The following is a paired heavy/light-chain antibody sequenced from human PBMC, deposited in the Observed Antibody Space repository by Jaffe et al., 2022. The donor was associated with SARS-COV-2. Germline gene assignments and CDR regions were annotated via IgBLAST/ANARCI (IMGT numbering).Heavy chain of an antibody. CDR1: GFTFSTYT. CDR3: VRRPDCSVTTSCYIDWLDP. CDR2: ISSTGFHI. V-gene: IGHV3-21*01. J-gene: IGHJ5*02. Sequence: EVQLVESGGGLVKPGGSLRLSCAASGFTFSTYTMNWVRQAPGKGLEWVSSISSTGFHIYYADSVRGRFSVSRDNAKNSLYLQMNSLRAEDTALYYCVRRPDCSVTTSCYIDWLDPWGQGTLVTVSS. D-gene: IGHD2-2*02.
Light chain of an antibody. CDR1: QGVSDY. V-gene: IGKV3-11*01. J-gene: IGKJ4*01. CDR3: QQRYDWPLT. Sequence: EIVLTQSPATLSLSPGERATLSCRASQGVSDYLAWYQQKPGQAPRLLIYDASNRATGIPARFSGSGSGTDFTLTISSLESEDFAVYYCQQRYDWPLTFGGGTKVEIK. CDR2: DAS.